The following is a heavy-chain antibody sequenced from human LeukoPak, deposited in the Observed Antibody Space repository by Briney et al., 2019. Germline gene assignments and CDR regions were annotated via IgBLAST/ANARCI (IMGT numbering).Heavy chain of an antibody. CDR3: ARDGPIVGATRYFDL. J-gene: IGHJ2*01. V-gene: IGHV3-74*01. CDR1: GFTFSSYW. CDR2: INSDGSSK. D-gene: IGHD1-26*01. Sequence: GGALRLSCAASGFTFSSYWMHWVRQARGKGLVWGPRINSDGSSKSYADSVKGRFTISRDNAKNTLYLQMNSLRAEDTAVYYCARDGPIVGATRYFDLWGRGTLVTVSS.